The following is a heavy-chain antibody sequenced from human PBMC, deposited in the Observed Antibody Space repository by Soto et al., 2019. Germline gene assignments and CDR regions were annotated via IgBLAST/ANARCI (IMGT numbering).Heavy chain of an antibody. J-gene: IGHJ4*02. D-gene: IGHD6-19*01. CDR2: FGGSSGHT. CDR1: IFSFSSYA. CDR3: AKHLQYDSGWPLDY. V-gene: IGHV3-23*01. Sequence: LSLSSAASIFSFSSYAVNWDSQAPGKGLERVSVFGGSSGHTYYANSVRCRLTISNHNSKSTLFLQMNSLKAEDTAVYFCAKHLQYDSGWPLDYWGQGTLVTVSS.